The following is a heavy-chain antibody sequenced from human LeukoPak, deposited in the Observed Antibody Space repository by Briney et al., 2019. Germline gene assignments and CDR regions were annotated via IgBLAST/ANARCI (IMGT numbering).Heavy chain of an antibody. CDR2: IYSGGST. CDR1: GFTVSSNY. V-gene: IGHV3-53*01. J-gene: IGHJ4*02. CDR3: AKDRGYYDILTGYYDY. Sequence: GGSLRLSCAASGFTVSSNYMSWVRQAPGKGLEWVSVIYSGGSTYYADSVKGRFTISRHNSKNTLYLQMNSLRAEDTAVYYCAKDRGYYDILTGYYDYWGQGTLVTVSS. D-gene: IGHD3-9*01.